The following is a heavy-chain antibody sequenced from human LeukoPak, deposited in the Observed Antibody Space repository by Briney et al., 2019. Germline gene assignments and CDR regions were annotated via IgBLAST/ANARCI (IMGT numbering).Heavy chain of an antibody. CDR2: IRDGGSNK. Sequence: PGGSLRLSCAASGFTFSSYGMHWVRQAPGKGLEGVAFIRDGGSNKYYADSVKGRFTISRDNSMNTLYLQMNSLRAEDTAVYYCAKVSTISSSWFYYYYYMDVWGKGTTVTVSS. D-gene: IGHD6-13*01. J-gene: IGHJ6*03. CDR3: AKVSTISSSWFYYYYYMDV. V-gene: IGHV3-30*02. CDR1: GFTFSSYG.